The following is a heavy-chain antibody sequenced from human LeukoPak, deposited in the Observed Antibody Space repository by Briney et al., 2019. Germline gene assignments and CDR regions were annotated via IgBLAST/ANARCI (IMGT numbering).Heavy chain of an antibody. CDR3: ARDWEVVSSSSWAYYYYYYYMDV. V-gene: IGHV3-7*01. J-gene: IGHJ6*03. CDR2: INQDGSEK. CDR1: EFTFSGYW. Sequence: GGSLRLSCAASEFTFSGYWMNWVRQAPGKGPEWVANINQDGSEKHYVDSVKGRFTISRDNAKNSLYLQMNSLRAEDTAVYYCARDWEVVSSSSWAYYYYYYYMDVWGKGTTVTVSS. D-gene: IGHD6-13*01.